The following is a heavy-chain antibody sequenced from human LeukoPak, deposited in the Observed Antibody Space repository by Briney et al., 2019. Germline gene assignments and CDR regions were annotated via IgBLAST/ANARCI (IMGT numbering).Heavy chain of an antibody. Sequence: GGSLRLSCAASGITLSSYDMHWVRQAPGKALEWVAVISYDGSNKDYADSVKGRFTISRDNSKNTLDLQMNSLRVEDTAVYYCAKDRGVWAFDIWGQGTMVTVSS. V-gene: IGHV3-30-3*01. CDR3: AKDRGVWAFDI. CDR1: GITLSSYD. J-gene: IGHJ3*02. CDR2: ISYDGSNK. D-gene: IGHD3-10*01.